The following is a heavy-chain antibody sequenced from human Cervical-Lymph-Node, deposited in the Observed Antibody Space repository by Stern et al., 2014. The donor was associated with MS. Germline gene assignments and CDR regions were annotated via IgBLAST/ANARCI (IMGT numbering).Heavy chain of an antibody. CDR2: IIPIFGTA. CDR3: ARGELKEGLVRGMDV. J-gene: IGHJ6*02. D-gene: IGHD1-26*01. Sequence: VQLVESGGEVKKTGSSVKVSCKASGGTFSSYAISWVRQAPGQGLAWMGGIIPIFGTANYAQKFQGRVTITAGESTSTAYMELSSLRSEDTAVYYCARGELKEGLVRGMDVWGQGTTVTVSS. V-gene: IGHV1-69*01. CDR1: GGTFSSYA.